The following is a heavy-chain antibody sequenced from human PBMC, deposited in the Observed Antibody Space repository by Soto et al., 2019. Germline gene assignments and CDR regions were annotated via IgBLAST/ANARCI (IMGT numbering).Heavy chain of an antibody. Sequence: QVQLQESGPGLVKPSETLSLSSTVSGDSMSKYYWSWIRQPAGKGLEWIGRIYTSGSTNYNPSLKSRVNMSTDTSNNHFSLNLKSVTAADAAVYYCARTVGAAYYFDFWGQGALVTVSS. J-gene: IGHJ4*02. CDR2: IYTSGST. V-gene: IGHV4-4*07. CDR1: GDSMSKYY. D-gene: IGHD1-26*01. CDR3: ARTVGAAYYFDF.